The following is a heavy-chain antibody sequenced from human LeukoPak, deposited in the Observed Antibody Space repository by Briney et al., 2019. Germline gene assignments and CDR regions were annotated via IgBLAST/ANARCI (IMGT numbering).Heavy chain of an antibody. V-gene: IGHV3-21*01. CDR3: ARGHGGGNDSTS. CDR2: ISSSSSYI. Sequence: PGGSLRLSCAASGFTFSSYSMNWVRQAPGKGLEGVSSISSSSSYIYYADSVKGRFTISRDNAKNSLYLQMNSLRAEDTAVYYCARGHGGGNDSTSWGQGTLVTVSS. J-gene: IGHJ5*02. D-gene: IGHD3-22*01. CDR1: GFTFSSYS.